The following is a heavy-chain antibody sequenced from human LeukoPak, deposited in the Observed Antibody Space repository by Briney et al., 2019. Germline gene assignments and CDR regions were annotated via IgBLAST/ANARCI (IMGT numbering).Heavy chain of an antibody. J-gene: IGHJ3*02. CDR3: AKEGRRGGGLFFGAFDI. V-gene: IGHV3-21*01. D-gene: IGHD2-15*01. CDR2: ISSSSNYI. Sequence: KTGGSLRLSCAASGFTFSSYSMNWVRQAPGKGLEWVSSISSSSNYIYYEDSLKGRFTISRDNAKNSLYLQMNSLRAEDTAVYYCAKEGRRGGGLFFGAFDIWGQGTMVTVSS. CDR1: GFTFSSYS.